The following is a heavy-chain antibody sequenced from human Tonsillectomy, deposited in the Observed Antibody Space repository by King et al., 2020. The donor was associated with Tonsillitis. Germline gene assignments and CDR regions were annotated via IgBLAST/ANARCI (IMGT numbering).Heavy chain of an antibody. CDR3: AGEQWLVPSPFDY. V-gene: IGHV3-30*01. CDR2: ISYDGSNK. Sequence: HVQLVESGGGVVQPGRSLRLSCAASGFTFSIYAMHWVRQAPGKGLEWVAVISYDGSNKYYADSVKGRFTISRDNSKNTLYLQMNSLRTEDTAVYFCAGEQWLVPSPFDYWGQGTLVTVSS. CDR1: GFTFSIYA. J-gene: IGHJ4*02. D-gene: IGHD6-19*01.